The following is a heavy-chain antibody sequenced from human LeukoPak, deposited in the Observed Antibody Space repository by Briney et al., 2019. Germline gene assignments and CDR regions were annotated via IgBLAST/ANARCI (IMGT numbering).Heavy chain of an antibody. V-gene: IGHV4-39*01. CDR3: ARQTGGYYDFWSGYYDHYYGMDV. J-gene: IGHJ6*02. Sequence: SETLSLTCTVSGGSISSSSYYWGWIRQPPGKGLEWIGSIYYSGSTYYNPSLKSRVTISVDTSKNRFSLKLSSVTAADTAVYYCARQTGGYYDFWSGYYDHYYGMDVWGQGTTVTVSS. D-gene: IGHD3-3*01. CDR1: GGSISSSSYY. CDR2: IYYSGST.